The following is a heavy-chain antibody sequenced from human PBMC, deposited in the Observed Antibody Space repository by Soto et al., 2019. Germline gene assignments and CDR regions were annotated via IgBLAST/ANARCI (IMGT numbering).Heavy chain of an antibody. CDR2: MNPNSGNT. J-gene: IGHJ5*02. V-gene: IGHV1-8*01. CDR3: ARERSAAGTGWFDP. D-gene: IGHD6-13*01. CDR1: GNTFTSYD. Sequence: QVQLVQSGAEVKKPGASVKVSCKASGNTFTSYDINWVRQATGQGLEWMGWMNPNSGNTGYAQKFQGRVTMTRNTAIGTAYMGLSSLRSEDTAVYYCARERSAAGTGWFDPWGQGTLVTVSS.